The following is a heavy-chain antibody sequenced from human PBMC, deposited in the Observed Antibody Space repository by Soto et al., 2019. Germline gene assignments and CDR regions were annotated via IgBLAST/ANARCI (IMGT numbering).Heavy chain of an antibody. CDR3: ARGGMSAADQSDWFDP. Sequence: QVPLQEPGPGLVKPSETLSLTCSVSGGSIISRDYYWVWVRRAPGRGPQWIGNIFYNGRTDYNPSLQCRVTISVGPSKNQFALKLASVTVADTAIYYCARGGMSAADQSDWFDPWGRGTPVTVS. J-gene: IGHJ5*02. CDR2: IFYNGRT. V-gene: IGHV4-39*01. D-gene: IGHD3-16*01. CDR1: GGSIISRDYY.